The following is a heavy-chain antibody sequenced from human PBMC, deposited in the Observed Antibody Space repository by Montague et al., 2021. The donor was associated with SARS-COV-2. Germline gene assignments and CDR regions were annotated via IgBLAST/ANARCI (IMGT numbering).Heavy chain of an antibody. CDR1: GFSFNTHV. J-gene: IGHJ6*02. Sequence: SLRLSCAATGFSFNTHVVTWVRQSPGKGLEWVAIIYSDGRTYYGDSVKXRFTISTDSSKPTLYVQMNNLRPEDTAVYYCAKVNERERAIYYYGMDVWGQGTTVTVS. V-gene: IGHV3-23*03. D-gene: IGHD1-1*01. CDR3: AKVNERERAIYYYGMDV. CDR2: IYSDGRT.